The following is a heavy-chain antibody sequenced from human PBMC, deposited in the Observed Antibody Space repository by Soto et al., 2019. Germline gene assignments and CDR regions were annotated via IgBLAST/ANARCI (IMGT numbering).Heavy chain of an antibody. V-gene: IGHV4-34*01. CDR3: ASRARGPQPNSDWFDP. D-gene: IGHD3-10*01. Sequence: PSETLSLTCAVYGGSFSGYYWIWIRQPPGKGLEWIGEINHSGSTNYNPSLKSRVTISVDTSKNQFSLKLSSVTAADTAVYYCASRARGPQPNSDWFDPWGQGTLVTVSS. J-gene: IGHJ5*02. CDR2: INHSGST. CDR1: GGSFSGYY.